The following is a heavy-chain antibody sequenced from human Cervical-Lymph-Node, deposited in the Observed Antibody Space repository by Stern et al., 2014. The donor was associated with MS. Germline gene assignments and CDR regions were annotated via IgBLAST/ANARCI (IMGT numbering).Heavy chain of an antibody. CDR2: IMLTLVTS. D-gene: IGHD1-26*01. CDR1: GGTLISYP. CDR3: ARHLGSHESGWFDP. Sequence: QMQLVQSGAEVKKPGSSVKVSCQASGGTLISYPISWVRQAPGQGLEWLGGIMLTLVTSNYAHKFQGRVTITADESTTTIYMELRSLKSEDTAVYYCARHLGSHESGWFDPWGQGTLVTVSS. V-gene: IGHV1-69*01. J-gene: IGHJ5*02.